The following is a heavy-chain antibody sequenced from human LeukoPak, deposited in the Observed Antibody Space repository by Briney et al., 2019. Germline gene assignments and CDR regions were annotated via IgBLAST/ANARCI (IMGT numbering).Heavy chain of an antibody. CDR1: GYTFTSYG. V-gene: IGHV1-18*01. D-gene: IGHD6-19*01. CDR3: AREIAVAATGHFDY. J-gene: IGHJ4*02. CDR2: ISAYNGNT. Sequence: ASVKVSCKASGYTFTSYGISWVRQAPGQGLEWMGWISAYNGNTNYAQKLQGRVTMTTDTSTSTAYMELRSLRSADTAVYYCAREIAVAATGHFDYWGQGTLVTVSS.